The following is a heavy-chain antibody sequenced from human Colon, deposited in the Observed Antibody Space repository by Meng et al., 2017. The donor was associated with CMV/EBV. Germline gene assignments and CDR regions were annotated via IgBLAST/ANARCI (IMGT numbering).Heavy chain of an antibody. CDR2: IKQDGSEK. J-gene: IGHJ6*02. CDR3: ARGRRGGAARLATRYYAMDV. V-gene: IGHV3-7*01. D-gene: IGHD6-6*01. CDR1: GFTFSTYW. Sequence: GESLKISCAASGFTFSTYWMSWVRQAPGKGLEWVANIKQDGSEKYYVDSVKGRFTVSRDNAKNQFSLKVSSATAADTAVYFCARGRRGGAARLATRYYAMDVWGQGTTVTVSS.